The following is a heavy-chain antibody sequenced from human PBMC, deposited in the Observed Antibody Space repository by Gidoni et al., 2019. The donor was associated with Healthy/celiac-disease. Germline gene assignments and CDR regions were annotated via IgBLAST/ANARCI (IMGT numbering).Heavy chain of an antibody. V-gene: IGHV2-26*01. Sequence: QVTLKESGPVLVKPTETLTLTCTVSGFSLSNPRMGVSWIRQPPGKALEWLAHIFSNDEKSYSTSLKSRLTISKDTSKSQVVLTMTNMDPVDTATYYCARIIQGITIFGVVITEGFDYWGQGTLVTVSS. CDR1: GFSLSNPRMG. J-gene: IGHJ4*02. CDR3: ARIIQGITIFGVVITEGFDY. CDR2: IFSNDEK. D-gene: IGHD3-3*01.